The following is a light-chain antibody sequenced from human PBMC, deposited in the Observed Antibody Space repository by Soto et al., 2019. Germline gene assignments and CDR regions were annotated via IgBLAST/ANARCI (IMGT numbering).Light chain of an antibody. Sequence: QSVLTQPPSASETPGQTVSISCSGSNSNIASNTVNWYQHLPGTAPKLLIYYNNQRPSGVPDRFSGSKSGTSASLAISGLQSEDESDYYCAAWDDTLKRDVFGTGTKATVL. J-gene: IGLJ1*01. CDR1: NSNIASNT. CDR3: AAWDDTLKRDV. CDR2: YNN. V-gene: IGLV1-44*01.